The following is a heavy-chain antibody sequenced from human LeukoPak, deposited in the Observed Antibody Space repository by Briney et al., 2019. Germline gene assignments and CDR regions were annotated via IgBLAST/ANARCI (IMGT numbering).Heavy chain of an antibody. V-gene: IGHV4-31*03. CDR3: ARVGDILTGYYKGAFDI. J-gene: IGHJ3*02. D-gene: IGHD3-9*01. CDR1: GGSISSGGYY. Sequence: SETLSLTCTVSGGSISSGGYYWSWIRQHPGKGLEWIGYIYYSGSTYYNPSLKSRVTISVDTSKNQFSLKLSSVTAADTAVYYCARVGDILTGYYKGAFDIWGQGTMVTVSS. CDR2: IYYSGST.